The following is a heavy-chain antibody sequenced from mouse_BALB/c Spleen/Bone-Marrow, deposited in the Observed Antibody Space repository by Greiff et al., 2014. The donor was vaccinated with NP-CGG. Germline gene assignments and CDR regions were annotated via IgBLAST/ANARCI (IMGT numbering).Heavy chain of an antibody. D-gene: IGHD1-2*01. CDR2: IRNKANGYTT. CDR1: GFTFTDYY. CDR3: ARDRTTATLYWYFDV. Sequence: EVMLVESGGGLVQPGGSLRLSCATSGFTFTDYYMSWVRQPPGKALEWLGFIRNKANGYTTEYSASVKGRFTISRDNSQGILYLQMNTLRAEDSATYYCARDRTTATLYWYFDVWGAGTTVTVSS. V-gene: IGHV7-3*02. J-gene: IGHJ1*01.